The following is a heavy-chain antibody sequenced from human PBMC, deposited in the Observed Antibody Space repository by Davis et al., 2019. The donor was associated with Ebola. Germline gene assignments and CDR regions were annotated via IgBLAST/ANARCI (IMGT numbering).Heavy chain of an antibody. CDR3: ARANWNDWFDP. CDR2: IHYLGNT. D-gene: IGHD1-1*01. V-gene: IGHV4-59*01. J-gene: IGHJ5*02. Sequence: SETLSLTCTVSGGSISSYYWSWIRQPPGKGLEWIGNIHYLGNTNYNPSLKSRVTMSVDTSKNQFSLKLSSVTAADTAVYYCARANWNDWFDPWGQGTLVTVSS. CDR1: GGSISSYY.